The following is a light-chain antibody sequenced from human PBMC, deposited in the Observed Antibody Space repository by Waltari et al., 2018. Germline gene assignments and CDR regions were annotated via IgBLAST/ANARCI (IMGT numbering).Light chain of an antibody. J-gene: IGKJ1*01. CDR1: PSINNY. CDR3: QQSFSTLSWT. V-gene: IGKV1-39*01. CDR2: AAS. Sequence: IQMTQSPSSLSASVGDRVTLACRASPSINNYLNWYQQKPGQAPKLLIYAASSLLSGVPSRFSGSGSGTDFTLTISSLHTEDFATYYCQQSFSTLSWTFGQGTKV.